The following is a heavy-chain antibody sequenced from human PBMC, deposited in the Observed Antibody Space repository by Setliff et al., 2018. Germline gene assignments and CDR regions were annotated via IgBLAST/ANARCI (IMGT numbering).Heavy chain of an antibody. V-gene: IGHV3-11*01. CDR3: TRSRGTTVYDY. CDR2: ISNDAYTI. D-gene: IGHD1-7*01. J-gene: IGHJ4*02. CDR1: ELIFSHTW. Sequence: GGSLRLSCAAPELIFSHTWMNWIRQAPGKGLEWVSYISNDAYTIHYADSMKGRLTISRDNSKNSVFLQMNSLRADDTAVYYCTRSRGTTVYDYWGQGTLVTVSS.